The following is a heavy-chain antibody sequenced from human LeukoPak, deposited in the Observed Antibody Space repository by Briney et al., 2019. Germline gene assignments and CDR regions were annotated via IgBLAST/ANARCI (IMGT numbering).Heavy chain of an antibody. CDR1: GFTFSNYA. CDR2: ISGSGSGGGT. J-gene: IGHJ4*02. Sequence: GGSLRLSCTASGFTFSNYAMSWVRQAPGKGLEWVSNISGSGSGGGTYYADSVKGRFTISRDNSKNTLYLQMNSLRAEDTAVYYCARESSGVLGFDYWGQGTLVTVSS. CDR3: ARESSGVLGFDY. V-gene: IGHV3-23*01. D-gene: IGHD3-10*01.